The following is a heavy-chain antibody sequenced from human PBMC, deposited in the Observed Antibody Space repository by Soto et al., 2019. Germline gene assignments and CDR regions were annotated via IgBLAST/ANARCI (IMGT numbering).Heavy chain of an antibody. Sequence: EVQLVESGGGLVQPGGSLRLSCAASGFTFSSYWMHWVRQAPGKGLVWVSRINSDGSSTSYADSVKGRFTISRDNAKNTLYLQMNSLRAEDTAVYYCASMGVINDYYYGMAVWGQGTTVTVSS. D-gene: IGHD3-10*01. V-gene: IGHV3-74*01. J-gene: IGHJ6*02. CDR2: INSDGSST. CDR3: ASMGVINDYYYGMAV. CDR1: GFTFSSYW.